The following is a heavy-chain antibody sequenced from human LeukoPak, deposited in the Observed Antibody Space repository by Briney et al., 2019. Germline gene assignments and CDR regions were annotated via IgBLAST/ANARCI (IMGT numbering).Heavy chain of an antibody. CDR2: IHYSGTT. CDR1: GGSISSYY. Sequence: PSETLSLTCTVSGGSISSYYWSWVRQPPGKGLELIGYIHYSGTTHYSPSLKSRVTISVDMSKNQFSLKLTSVTAADTAVYYCARKGEHYYGSGKLWPAWFDLWGQGTLVTVSS. V-gene: IGHV4-59*01. D-gene: IGHD3-10*01. CDR3: ARKGEHYYGSGKLWPAWFDL. J-gene: IGHJ5*02.